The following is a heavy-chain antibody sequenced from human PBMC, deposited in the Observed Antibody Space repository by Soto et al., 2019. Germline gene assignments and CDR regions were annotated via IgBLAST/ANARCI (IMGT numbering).Heavy chain of an antibody. CDR2: ISQSGGST. V-gene: IGHV3-23*01. CDR3: AKETGTTPSYFDN. CDR1: GFTFSNYA. D-gene: IGHD1-7*01. Sequence: EVQLLESGGGFVQPGGSLRVSCAASGFTFSNYAMSWVRQAPGKGLEWVSSISQSGGSTHYTDSVKGRFTIFRDNSKNTLHLHMNILRAEDTAVYYCAKETGTTPSYFDNWGQGTLVTVSS. J-gene: IGHJ4*02.